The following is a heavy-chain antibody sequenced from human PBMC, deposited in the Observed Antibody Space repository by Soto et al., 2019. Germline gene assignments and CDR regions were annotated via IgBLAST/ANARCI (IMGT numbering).Heavy chain of an antibody. V-gene: IGHV4-34*01. D-gene: IGHD3-10*01. CDR3: ARVSADYYGSGSYWGAYYYYYMDV. CDR2: INHSGST. Sequence: SETLSLTCAVYGGSFSGYYWSWIRQPPGKGLEWIGEINHSGSTNYNPSLKSRVTISVGTSKNQFSLKLSSVTAADTAVYYCARVSADYYGSGSYWGAYYYYYMDVWGKGTTVTVSS. J-gene: IGHJ6*03. CDR1: GGSFSGYY.